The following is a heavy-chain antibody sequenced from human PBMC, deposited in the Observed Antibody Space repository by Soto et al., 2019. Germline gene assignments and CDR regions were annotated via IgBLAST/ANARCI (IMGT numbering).Heavy chain of an antibody. CDR1: GGTIRSPDW. D-gene: IGHD6-19*01. CDR2: IFQSGST. V-gene: IGHV4-4*02. Sequence: SDTLSLTCGVSGGTIRSPDWWTWVRQPPGKGLEWIGEIFQSGSTNYTPSLESRVTISVDKSKNQFSLTLTSVTAADTAVYFCARGRGRYSSGWSWFDPWGQGXLVTVYS. J-gene: IGHJ5*02. CDR3: ARGRGRYSSGWSWFDP.